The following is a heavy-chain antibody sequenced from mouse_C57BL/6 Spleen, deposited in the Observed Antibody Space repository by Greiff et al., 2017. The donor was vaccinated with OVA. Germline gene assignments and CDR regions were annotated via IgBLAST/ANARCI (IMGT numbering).Heavy chain of an antibody. D-gene: IGHD1-1*01. J-gene: IGHJ2*01. Sequence: EVQVVESGGGLVQPGGSLSLSCAASGFTFTDYYMSWVRQPPGKALEWLGFIRNKANGYTTEYSASVKGRFTISRDNSQSILYLQMNALRAEDSATYYCARYQLRYYFDYWGQGTTLTVSS. V-gene: IGHV7-3*01. CDR2: IRNKANGYTT. CDR1: GFTFTDYY. CDR3: ARYQLRYYFDY.